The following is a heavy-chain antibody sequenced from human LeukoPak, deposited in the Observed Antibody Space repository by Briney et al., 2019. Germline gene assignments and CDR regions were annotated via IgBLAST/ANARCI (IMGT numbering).Heavy chain of an antibody. Sequence: GGSLRPSCAASGFTFSPYGMHWVRQAPGKGLEWVAVISYDGSNKYYADSVKGRFTISRDNSKNTLYLQMNSLRAEDTAVYYCAKDRGSGYCSSTSCSNWFDPWGQGTLVTVSS. CDR2: ISYDGSNK. CDR3: AKDRGSGYCSSTSCSNWFDP. J-gene: IGHJ5*02. CDR1: GFTFSPYG. D-gene: IGHD2-2*01. V-gene: IGHV3-30*18.